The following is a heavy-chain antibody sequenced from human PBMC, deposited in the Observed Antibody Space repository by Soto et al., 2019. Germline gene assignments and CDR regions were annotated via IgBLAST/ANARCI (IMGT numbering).Heavy chain of an antibody. J-gene: IGHJ4*02. V-gene: IGHV3-49*03. CDR2: ITSKAYGGTT. D-gene: IGHD3-10*01. CDR3: SRVPPNNRGAPLDY. CDR1: GFTFGDYA. Sequence: PWGSLRLSCTASGFTFGDYAMIWFRQAPGKGLEWVGFITSKAYGGTTEYAATVKGRFTISRDDSKSIAYLQMNSLKTDDTAVYYCSRVPPNNRGAPLDYWGQGTLVTVSS.